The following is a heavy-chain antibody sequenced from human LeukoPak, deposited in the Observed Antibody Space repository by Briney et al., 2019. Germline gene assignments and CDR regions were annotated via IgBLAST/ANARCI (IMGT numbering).Heavy chain of an antibody. J-gene: IGHJ1*01. D-gene: IGHD6-13*01. V-gene: IGHV1-69*13. CDR1: GGTFSSYA. Sequence: SVKVSCKASGGTFSSYAISWVRRAPGQGLEWMGGIIPIFGTANYAQKFQGRVTITADESTSTAYMELSRLRSDDTAVYYCARGGEQQLVRRYFQHWGQGTLVTVSS. CDR2: IIPIFGTA. CDR3: ARGGEQQLVRRYFQH.